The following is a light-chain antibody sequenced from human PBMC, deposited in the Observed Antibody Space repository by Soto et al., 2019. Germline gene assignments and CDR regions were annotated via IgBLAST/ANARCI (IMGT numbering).Light chain of an antibody. CDR1: QSVSSN. J-gene: IGKJ4*01. V-gene: IGKV3-15*01. CDR2: GAS. Sequence: EIVMTQSPATLSVSPGERATLSCRASQSVSSNLAWYQQKPGQAPSLLIYGASTRATGTPARFSGSGSGTEFTLTISSLQSEDFAVYYCQQYIRWPLTFGGGTKVDNK. CDR3: QQYIRWPLT.